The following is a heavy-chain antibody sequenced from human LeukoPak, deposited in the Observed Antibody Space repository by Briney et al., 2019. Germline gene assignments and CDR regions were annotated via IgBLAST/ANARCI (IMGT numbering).Heavy chain of an antibody. J-gene: IGHJ3*02. CDR3: ARRLFQLSRYAFDI. V-gene: IGHV4-34*01. CDR1: GGSISSYY. Sequence: SETLSLTCTVSGGSISSYYWSWIRQPAGKGLEWIGEINHSGRNNYNPSPKSRVTISVDTSKNQFSLKLSSVTAADTAVYYCARRLFQLSRYAFDIWGQGTMVTVSS. CDR2: INHSGRN. D-gene: IGHD1-1*01.